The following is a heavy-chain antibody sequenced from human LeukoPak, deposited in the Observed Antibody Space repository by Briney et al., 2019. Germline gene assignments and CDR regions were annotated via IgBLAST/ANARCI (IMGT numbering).Heavy chain of an antibody. CDR3: AKGHRKNYYDSSGYFAAAGYAFDI. CDR1: GGSFSDYY. CDR2: VNHSGST. J-gene: IGHJ3*02. Sequence: SETLSLTCAVYGGSFSDYYWSWIRQPPGKGLEWIGEVNHSGSTNYNPSLKSRVTISVDTSKNQFSLKLSSVTAADTAVYYCAKGHRKNYYDSSGYFAAAGYAFDIWGQGTMVTVSS. V-gene: IGHV4-34*09. D-gene: IGHD3-22*01.